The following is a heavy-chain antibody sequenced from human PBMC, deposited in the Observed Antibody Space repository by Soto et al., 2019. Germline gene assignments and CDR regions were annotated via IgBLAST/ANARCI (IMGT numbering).Heavy chain of an antibody. V-gene: IGHV4-59*01. Sequence: PSETLSLTCTASGGSISSSYWSWIRQPPGKGLEWIGYLYHSGSTNYNPSLRSRVSISVDTSKNQFSLTLSSVTAADTAVYYCARTYGSGNWFDPWGQGTLVTVSS. CDR3: ARTYGSGNWFDP. D-gene: IGHD3-10*01. CDR1: GGSISSSY. J-gene: IGHJ5*02. CDR2: LYHSGST.